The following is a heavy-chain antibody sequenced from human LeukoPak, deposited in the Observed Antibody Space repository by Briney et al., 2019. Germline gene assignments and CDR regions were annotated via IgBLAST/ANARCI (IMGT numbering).Heavy chain of an antibody. D-gene: IGHD6-13*01. V-gene: IGHV4-4*07. CDR1: GGSISSYY. J-gene: IGHJ6*03. CDR2: IYTSGST. CDR3: ARHRSSSWEYYYYYMDV. Sequence: SETLSLTCTVSGGSISSYYWSWIRQPAGKGLEWIGRIYTSGSTNYNPSLKSRVTMSVDTSKNQFSLKLSSVTAADTAVYYCARHRSSSWEYYYYYMDVWGKGTTVTVSS.